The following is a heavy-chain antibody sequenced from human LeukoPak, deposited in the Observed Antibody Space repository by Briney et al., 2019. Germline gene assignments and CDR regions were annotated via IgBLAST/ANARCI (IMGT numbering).Heavy chain of an antibody. CDR1: GGSISSSSYY. CDR3: ARRLLEPFFDY. CDR2: IYYSGST. V-gene: IGHV4-39*01. J-gene: IGHJ4*02. D-gene: IGHD3-3*01. Sequence: SETLSLTCTVSGGSISSSSYYWGWLRQPPGTGLEWIGSIYYSGSTYYNPSLKSRVTISVDTSKNQFSLKLSSVTAADTAVYYCARRLLEPFFDYWGQGTLVTVSS.